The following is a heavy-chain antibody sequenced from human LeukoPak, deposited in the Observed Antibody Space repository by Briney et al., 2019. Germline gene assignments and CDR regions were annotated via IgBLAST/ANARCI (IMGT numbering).Heavy chain of an antibody. CDR3: ARDHYGSYGMDV. V-gene: IGHV3-53*01. D-gene: IGHD3-10*01. Sequence: GGSLRLSCAASGFTVSSNYMSWVRQAPGKGLEWVSVIYSGGSTYYADSVKGRFTISRDNSKNTLYFQMYSLRAEDTAVYYCARDHYGSYGMDVWGQGTTVTVSS. J-gene: IGHJ6*02. CDR1: GFTVSSNY. CDR2: IYSGGST.